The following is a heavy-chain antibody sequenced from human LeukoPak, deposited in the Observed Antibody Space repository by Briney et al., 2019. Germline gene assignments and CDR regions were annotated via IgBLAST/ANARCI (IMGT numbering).Heavy chain of an antibody. D-gene: IGHD4-17*01. CDR1: GFTFSSYE. Sequence: GGSLRLSCAASGFTFSSYEMNWVRQALGKVLEWVPYIGSSGSTVYYADSVKGRFTISRDNAKNSLYLQMNSLRDEDTAVYYCARDTLLYADSPDAFDMWGQGTMVTVSS. CDR2: IGSSGSTV. V-gene: IGHV3-48*03. CDR3: ARDTLLYADSPDAFDM. J-gene: IGHJ3*02.